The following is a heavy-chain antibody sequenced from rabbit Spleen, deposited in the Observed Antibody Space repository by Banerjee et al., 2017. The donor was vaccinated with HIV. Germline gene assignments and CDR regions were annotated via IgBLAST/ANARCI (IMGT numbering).Heavy chain of an antibody. CDR1: GFSFSRSYD. Sequence: QEQLVESGGGLVQPGASLRLTCTASGFSFSRSYDMCWVRQAPGKGLEWIACIYTGRSGYTYYASWAKGRFTISKTSSTTVTLQVTSLTAADTATYFCVRDHISSYESAGYPYVYGLWGPGTLVTVS. V-gene: IGHV1S45*01. D-gene: IGHD6-1*01. CDR3: VRDHISSYESAGYPYVYGL. J-gene: IGHJ4*01. CDR2: IYTGRSGYT.